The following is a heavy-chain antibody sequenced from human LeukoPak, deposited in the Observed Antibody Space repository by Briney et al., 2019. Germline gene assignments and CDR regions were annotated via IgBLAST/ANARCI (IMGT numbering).Heavy chain of an antibody. V-gene: IGHV3-9*01. D-gene: IGHD6-6*01. CDR3: AKDAALWYSSSHDYYYYGMDV. CDR2: ISWNSGSI. Sequence: GGSLRLSCAASGFTFDDYAMHWVRQAPGKGLEWVSGISWNSGSIGYADSVKGRFTISRDNAKNSLYLQMNSLRAEDTALYYCAKDAALWYSSSHDYYYYGMDVWGQGTTVTVSS. CDR1: GFTFDDYA. J-gene: IGHJ6*02.